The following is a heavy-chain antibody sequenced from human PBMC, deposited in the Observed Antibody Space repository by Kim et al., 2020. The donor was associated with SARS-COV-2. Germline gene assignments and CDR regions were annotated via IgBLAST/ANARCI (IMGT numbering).Heavy chain of an antibody. CDR3: ARDSRNGDYVVYGMDV. CDR2: VYFNRDT. V-gene: IGHV4-61*01. D-gene: IGHD4-17*01. J-gene: IGHJ6*02. CDR1: GHAVSDGSFY. Sequence: SETLSLTCTVLGHAVSDGSFYWTWIRQSPGKGLEWMGNVYFNRDTKYNPSLKNRITMSVDTSKNQFSLTLNSVTAADTGVYYCARDSRNGDYVVYGMDVWGQGTTVIVSS.